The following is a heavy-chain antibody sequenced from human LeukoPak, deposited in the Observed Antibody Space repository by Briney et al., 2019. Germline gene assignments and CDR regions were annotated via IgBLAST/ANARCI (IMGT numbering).Heavy chain of an antibody. D-gene: IGHD3-9*01. CDR3: ARDSYDILTGYYNVY. V-gene: IGHV4-59*01. CDR2: IYYNGST. CDR1: GGSISCYY. J-gene: IGHJ4*02. Sequence: SETLSLTCTVSGGSISCYYWSWIRQPPAKGLEWIGYIYYNGSTNSNHSLKSRVTISVDTSKSQFSLKLSSVTAADTAVYYCARDSYDILTGYYNVYWGQGTLVTVSS.